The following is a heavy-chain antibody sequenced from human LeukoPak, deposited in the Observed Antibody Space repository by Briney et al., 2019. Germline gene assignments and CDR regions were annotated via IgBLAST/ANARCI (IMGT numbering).Heavy chain of an antibody. J-gene: IGHJ4*02. CDR2: ISSSGSTI. Sequence: GGSLRLSCAASGFTFSSYEMNWVRQAPGKGLEWVSYISSSGSTIYYADSVKGRFTISRDNAKNTLYLQMNSLRAEDTAVYYCASDFPCREWPDYGVVDYWGQGTLVTVSS. V-gene: IGHV3-48*03. CDR3: ASDFPCREWPDYGVVDY. D-gene: IGHD4/OR15-4a*01. CDR1: GFTFSSYE.